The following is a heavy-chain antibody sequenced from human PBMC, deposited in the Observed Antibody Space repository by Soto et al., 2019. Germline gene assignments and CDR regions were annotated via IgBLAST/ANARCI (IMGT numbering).Heavy chain of an antibody. J-gene: IGHJ6*02. D-gene: IGHD5-12*01. V-gene: IGHV3-30*14. CDR2: ISYDGSNK. CDR1: GFTFSSYA. Sequence: QVQLVESGGGVVQPGRSLRLSCAASGFTFSSYAMHWVRQAPGKGLEWVAVISYDGSNKYYADSVKGRFTISRDNSKNTLYLQMNSLRAEDTAVYYCARDPSGGYRDFYCGMDVWGQGTTVTVSS. CDR3: ARDPSGGYRDFYCGMDV.